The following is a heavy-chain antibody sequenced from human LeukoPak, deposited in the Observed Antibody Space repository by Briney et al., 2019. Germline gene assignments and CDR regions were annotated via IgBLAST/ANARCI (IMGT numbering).Heavy chain of an antibody. CDR3: ATTRTFTIFGVVITYFDY. CDR1: GYTLTELS. D-gene: IGHD3-3*01. J-gene: IGHJ4*02. V-gene: IGHV1-24*01. CDR2: CDPEDGET. Sequence: ASVKVSCKVSGYTLTELSMHWVRQAPGKGLEWMGGCDPEDGETIYAQKFQGRVTMTEDTSTDTAYMELSSLRSEDTAVYYCATTRTFTIFGVVITYFDYWGQGTLVTVSS.